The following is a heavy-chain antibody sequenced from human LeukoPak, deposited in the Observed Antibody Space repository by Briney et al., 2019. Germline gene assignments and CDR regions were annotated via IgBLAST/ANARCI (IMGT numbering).Heavy chain of an antibody. D-gene: IGHD3-3*01. V-gene: IGHV4-34*01. CDR3: ARGGRFLEWLLYQTHAFDI. J-gene: IGHJ3*02. Sequence: SETLSLTCAVYGGSFSGYYWSWIRQPPGKGLEWIGEINHSGSTNYNPSLKSRVTISVDTSKNQFSLKLSSVTAADTAVYYCARGGRFLEWLLYQTHAFDIWGQGTMVTVSS. CDR1: GGSFSGYY. CDR2: INHSGST.